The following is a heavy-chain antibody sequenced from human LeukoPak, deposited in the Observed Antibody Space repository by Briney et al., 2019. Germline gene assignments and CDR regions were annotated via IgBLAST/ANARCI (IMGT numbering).Heavy chain of an antibody. V-gene: IGHV3-30*05. J-gene: IGHJ6*02. CDR3: ARSAWGGSYYGGYYYYRLDV. Sequence: GGSLRLSCAASGFMFSSYVMHWVRQAPGKGLEWVAVISYDGSNKYYADSVKGRFTISRDNSKNTLYLQMDSLRAEGTALYYCARSAWGGSYYGGYYYYRLDVWGQGTTVTVSS. D-gene: IGHD1-26*01. CDR1: GFMFSSYV. CDR2: ISYDGSNK.